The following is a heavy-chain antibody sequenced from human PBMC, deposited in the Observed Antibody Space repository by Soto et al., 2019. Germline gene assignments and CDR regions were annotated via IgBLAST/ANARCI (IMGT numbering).Heavy chain of an antibody. CDR2: INHSGST. CDR1: GGSFSGYY. D-gene: IGHD6-19*01. Sequence: SETLSLTCAVYGGSFSGYYWSWIRQPPGKGLEWIGEINHSGSTNYNPSLKSRVTISVDTSKNQFSLKLTSVTAADTAVYYCARGRVRSGIAVAGTIFRPQEKYYYYYYGMDVWGQGTTVTVSS. V-gene: IGHV4-34*01. CDR3: ARGRVRSGIAVAGTIFRPQEKYYYYYYGMDV. J-gene: IGHJ6*02.